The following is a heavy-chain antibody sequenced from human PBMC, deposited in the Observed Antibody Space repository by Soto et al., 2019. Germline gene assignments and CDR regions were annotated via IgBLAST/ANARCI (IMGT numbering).Heavy chain of an antibody. Sequence: PGGSLRLSCAASGFTFSSYWMSWVRQAPGKGLEWVANLKQDGSEKYYVDSVKGRFTISRDNAKNSLYLQMNSLRAEDTAVYYCARDLFSITILGVVISPRWFDPWGQGTLVTVSS. D-gene: IGHD3-3*01. CDR1: GFTFSSYW. V-gene: IGHV3-7*01. CDR2: LKQDGSEK. J-gene: IGHJ5*02. CDR3: ARDLFSITILGVVISPRWFDP.